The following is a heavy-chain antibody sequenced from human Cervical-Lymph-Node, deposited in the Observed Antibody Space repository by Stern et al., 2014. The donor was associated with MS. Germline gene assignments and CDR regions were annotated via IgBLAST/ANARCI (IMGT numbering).Heavy chain of an antibody. CDR2: IYHSGGA. D-gene: IGHD6-13*01. V-gene: IGHV4-59*01. Sequence: QLQLQESGPGLVRPSETLSLTCAVSGVSISSSYWSWIRQPPGKGLEWIGYIYHSGGATYNPSLKSRVTMSVDTSRSQFSLKLGSVTAADTAVYYCARDVGMDSWGQGTLVTVSS. CDR3: ARDVGMDS. J-gene: IGHJ5*01. CDR1: GVSISSSY.